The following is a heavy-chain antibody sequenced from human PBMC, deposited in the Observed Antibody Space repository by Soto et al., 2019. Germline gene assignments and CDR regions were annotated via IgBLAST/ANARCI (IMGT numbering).Heavy chain of an antibody. Sequence: QVQLVESGGGVVQPGRSLRLSCAASGFTFSSYAMQWVRQAPGKGLEWVAVISYDGSNKYYADSVKGRFTISRDNSKNTLYLQMNSLRAEDTAVYYCARVANIVVVVAATGFDYWGQGTLVTVSS. D-gene: IGHD2-15*01. CDR1: GFTFSSYA. V-gene: IGHV3-30-3*01. CDR3: ARVANIVVVVAATGFDY. CDR2: ISYDGSNK. J-gene: IGHJ4*02.